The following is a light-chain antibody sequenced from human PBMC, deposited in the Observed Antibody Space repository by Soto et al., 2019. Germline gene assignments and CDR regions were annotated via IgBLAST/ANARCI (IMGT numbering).Light chain of an antibody. V-gene: IGKV3-15*01. CDR1: QSVSSN. J-gene: IGKJ1*01. Sequence: EIVMTQSPATLSVPPGERATLSCRASQSVSSNLAWYQQKPGQAPRLLIYGASTRATGIPARFSGSGSGTEFTLTISSLQSEDFAVYYCQQYNNRPRTFGQGTKV. CDR2: GAS. CDR3: QQYNNRPRT.